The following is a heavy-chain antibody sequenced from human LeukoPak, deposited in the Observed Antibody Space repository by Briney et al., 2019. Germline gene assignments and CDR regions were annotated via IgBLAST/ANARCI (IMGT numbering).Heavy chain of an antibody. CDR2: ISGSGGYT. J-gene: IGHJ6*02. CDR1: RFTFDSYA. V-gene: IGHV3-23*01. D-gene: IGHD2-15*01. Sequence: GGSLRLSCAASRFTFDSYAMTWVRQAPGRGLERVSGISGSGGYTFYADSVKGRFTISRDNLKNTVYLQMISLRAEDTALYYCAKWTGANCYSGGLDVWGQGTTVTVSS. CDR3: AKWTGANCYSGGLDV.